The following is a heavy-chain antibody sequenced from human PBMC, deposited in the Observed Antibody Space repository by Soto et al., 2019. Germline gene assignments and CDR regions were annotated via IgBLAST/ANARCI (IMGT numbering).Heavy chain of an antibody. J-gene: IGHJ6*02. V-gene: IGHV3-30*18. Sequence: PGGSLRLSCAASGSSLSNNGMHWVRQAPGKGLKWVEVISYDGNNKYYADSVKGRFTISRDNSKNTVYLEMNNLRAEDTAMYYCAKGGSGNYLTYYYYYGMDVWGQGTTVTVSS. CDR3: AKGGSGNYLTYYYYYGMDV. CDR1: GSSLSNNG. CDR2: ISYDGNNK. D-gene: IGHD3-22*01.